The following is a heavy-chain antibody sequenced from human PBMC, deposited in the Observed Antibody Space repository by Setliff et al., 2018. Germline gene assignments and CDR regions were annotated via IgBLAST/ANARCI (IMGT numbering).Heavy chain of an antibody. Sequence: GESLRLSCAASGFTFSSYWMHWVRQAPGKGLVWVSRINSDGSSTSYADSVKGRFTISRDNAKNTLYLQMNSLRAEDTAVYYCARDGGLLQFLEWSRSYMDVWGKGTTVTVSS. CDR3: ARDGGLLQFLEWSRSYMDV. CDR2: INSDGSST. J-gene: IGHJ6*03. CDR1: GFTFSSYW. V-gene: IGHV3-74*01. D-gene: IGHD3-3*01.